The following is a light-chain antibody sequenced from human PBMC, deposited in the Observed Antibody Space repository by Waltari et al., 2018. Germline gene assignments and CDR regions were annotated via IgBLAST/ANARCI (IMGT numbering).Light chain of an antibody. V-gene: IGLV3-21*04. CDR1: NIESKS. CDR3: QVWDANTDPGV. CDR2: YDS. J-gene: IGLJ1*01. Sequence: SYVLTQPPSVSVAPGKTASITCGGNNIESKSVHWYQQKPGQAPILVLSYDSDRPSGIPERFSGSNSGNTATLTISRVEAGDEADYYCQVWDANTDPGVFGTGTEVTVL.